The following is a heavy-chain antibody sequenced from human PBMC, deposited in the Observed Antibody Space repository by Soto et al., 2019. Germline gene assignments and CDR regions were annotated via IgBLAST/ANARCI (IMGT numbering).Heavy chain of an antibody. Sequence: TSETLSLTCTVAAGYIISVTYCRGWKRQPPEKGLEWIASISHSGSTNYNPTLKSRLIISVDKSKSQFSLKLSSVTDADTAVYYCARGETQQQRDYWGQGTLVTVSS. V-gene: IGHV4-39*07. CDR2: ISHSGST. CDR1: AGYIISVTYC. D-gene: IGHD6-13*01. J-gene: IGHJ4*02. CDR3: ARGETQQQRDY.